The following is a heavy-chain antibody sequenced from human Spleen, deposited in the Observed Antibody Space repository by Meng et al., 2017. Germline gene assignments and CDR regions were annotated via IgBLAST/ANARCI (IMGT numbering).Heavy chain of an antibody. Sequence: ASVKVSCKPSGYNFPDYYIHWVRRAPGQGLEWMGRINPKSGDTHYAQKFQARVTMTGDTSISTAYMELSSLTSDDTAMYYCARDYRMSGSWYHDYWGQGTLVTVSS. V-gene: IGHV1-2*06. J-gene: IGHJ4*02. CDR1: GYNFPDYY. D-gene: IGHD3-10*01. CDR3: ARDYRMSGSWYHDY. CDR2: INPKSGDT.